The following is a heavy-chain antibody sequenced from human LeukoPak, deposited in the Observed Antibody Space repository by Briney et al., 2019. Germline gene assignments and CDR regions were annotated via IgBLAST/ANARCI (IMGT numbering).Heavy chain of an antibody. J-gene: IGHJ4*02. D-gene: IGHD6-19*01. CDR1: GGSISSGSYY. CDR3: ARGGSGWSYYFDD. CDR2: MYSSGSA. Sequence: SQTLSLTCTVSGGSISSGSYYWNWIRPPAGKGLEWIGHMYSSGSANYNPSLKSRVTISVDTSKNQFSLKLSSVTAADTAVYYCARGGSGWSYYFDDWGQGTLVTVSS. V-gene: IGHV4-61*09.